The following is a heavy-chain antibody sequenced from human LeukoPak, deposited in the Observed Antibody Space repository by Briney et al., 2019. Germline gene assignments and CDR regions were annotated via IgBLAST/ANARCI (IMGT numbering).Heavy chain of an antibody. CDR3: AKDRTVVIIPDAFDI. J-gene: IGHJ3*02. V-gene: IGHV3-23*01. CDR1: GFTFSSYS. D-gene: IGHD3-3*01. CDR2: ITGSGGST. Sequence: GGSLRLSCAASGFTFSSYSMNWVRQAPGKGLEWVSAITGSGGSTYYADSVKGRFTISRDNSKNALYLQMNSLRAEDTAVYYCAKDRTVVIIPDAFDIWGQGTMVTVSS.